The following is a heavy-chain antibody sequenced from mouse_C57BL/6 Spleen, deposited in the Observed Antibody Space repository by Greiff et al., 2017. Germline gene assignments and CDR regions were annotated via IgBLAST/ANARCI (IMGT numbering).Heavy chain of an antibody. CDR3: AQSWLGDYYAMDY. CDR1: GFSLSTSNMG. CDR2: IWLNDDK. J-gene: IGHJ4*01. D-gene: IGHD2-2*01. V-gene: IGHV8-5*01. Sequence: VTLKESGPGILQPSQTLSLTCSFSGFSLSTSNMGIGWIRQPSGKGLEWLAHIWLNDDKYYTPSLKSRLTISQDTSNNHVFLTITSVDTADTATYYCAQSWLGDYYAMDYWGQGTSVTVSS.